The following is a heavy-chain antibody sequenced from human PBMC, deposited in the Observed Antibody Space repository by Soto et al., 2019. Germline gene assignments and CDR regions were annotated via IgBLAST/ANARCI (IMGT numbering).Heavy chain of an antibody. CDR1: GFTFSSYW. V-gene: IGHV3-7*05. J-gene: IGHJ6*02. D-gene: IGHD3-22*01. CDR2: IKQDGSEK. Sequence: EVQLVESGGGLVQPGGSLRLSCAASGFTFSSYWMSWVRQAPGKGLEWVANIKQDGSEKYYVDSVKGRFTISRDNAKNSLYLQMNSLRAEDTAVYYCARDESYYDMNLMGAGDVWGQGTTVTVSS. CDR3: ARDESYYDMNLMGAGDV.